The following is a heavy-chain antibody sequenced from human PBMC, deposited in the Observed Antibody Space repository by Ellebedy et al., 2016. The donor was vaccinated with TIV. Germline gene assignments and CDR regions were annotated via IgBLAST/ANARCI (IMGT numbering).Heavy chain of an antibody. Sequence: SETLSLXXTLSRGFIGRYYWTWIRQPAGKTLEWIGRVYSSGNTKYNPSLKSRVTMSLDMSNNQFSLRLTSVTAADTAVYFCARGGESGRLLDYWGPGTLVTVSS. D-gene: IGHD6-19*01. CDR2: VYSSGNT. CDR1: RGFIGRYY. CDR3: ARGGESGRLLDY. J-gene: IGHJ4*02. V-gene: IGHV4-4*07.